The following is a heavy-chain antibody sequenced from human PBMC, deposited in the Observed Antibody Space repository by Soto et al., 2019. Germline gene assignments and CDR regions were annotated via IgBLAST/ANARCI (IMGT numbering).Heavy chain of an antibody. Sequence: QVQLVQSGAEVKKPGSSVKVSCKASGDTLSHYGVSWVRQVPGKGLEWMGGTTAILGTRDYAQKFQGRMTITSEESSTTFYMELNRLTADDTDVYYCSAGDSSDTGDHWGQGALVTVSS. CDR2: TTAILGTR. D-gene: IGHD5-18*01. CDR1: GDTLSHYG. CDR3: SAGDSSDTGDH. J-gene: IGHJ4*02. V-gene: IGHV1-69*01.